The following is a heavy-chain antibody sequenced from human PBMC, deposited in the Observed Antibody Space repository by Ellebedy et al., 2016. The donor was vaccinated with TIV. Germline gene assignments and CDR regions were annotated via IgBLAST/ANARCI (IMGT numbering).Heavy chain of an antibody. D-gene: IGHD3-16*01. Sequence: GSLRLXXTVSGGSISSGGYYWSWIRQHPGKGLEWIGSIYYSGSTYYNPSLKSRVTMSVDTSKNQFSLKLSSVTAADTAVYYCARGIANDYVWGSYVFDYWGQGTLVTVSS. J-gene: IGHJ4*02. CDR3: ARGIANDYVWGSYVFDY. V-gene: IGHV4-39*07. CDR1: GGSISSGGYY. CDR2: IYYSGST.